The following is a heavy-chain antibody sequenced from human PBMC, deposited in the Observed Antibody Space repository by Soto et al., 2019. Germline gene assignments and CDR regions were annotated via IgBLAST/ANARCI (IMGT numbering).Heavy chain of an antibody. CDR2: IGAYNGNT. V-gene: IGHV1-18*01. D-gene: IGHD6-6*01. CDR3: GRVLQLVGYFYYYMDV. CDR1: GYTFSNHD. J-gene: IGHJ6*03. Sequence: QVQLLQSGAEVKKPGASVKVSCKASGYTFSNHDITWVRQAPGQGLEWMGWIGAYNGNTQYTQSLKGRVTMTTDTATSTANMERRGLRADDTAVNYCGRVLQLVGYFYYYMDVWGKGTTVTVSS.